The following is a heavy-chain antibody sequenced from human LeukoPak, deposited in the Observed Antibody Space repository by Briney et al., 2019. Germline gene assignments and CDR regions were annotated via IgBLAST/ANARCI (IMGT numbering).Heavy chain of an antibody. Sequence: GGSLRLSCAASGFTFSSYGLHWVRQAPGKGLEWVAVLSNDGSNQYYADSVKGRFTISRDNSKNTLYLQMNSLRAEDTAVYYCAKAAYYYDSSGSGSNFGYWGQGTLVTVSS. V-gene: IGHV3-30*18. CDR2: LSNDGSNQ. J-gene: IGHJ4*02. CDR3: AKAAYYYDSSGSGSNFGY. CDR1: GFTFSSYG. D-gene: IGHD3-22*01.